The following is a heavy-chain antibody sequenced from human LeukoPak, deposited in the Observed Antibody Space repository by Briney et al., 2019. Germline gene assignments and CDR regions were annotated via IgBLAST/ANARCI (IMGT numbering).Heavy chain of an antibody. CDR1: GFVFRSYA. J-gene: IGHJ4*02. D-gene: IGHD7-27*01. CDR3: ARDLTLGKPDYFDH. Sequence: GGSLRLSCAASGFVFRSYAMSWVRQAPGRGLEWVAVTSLDGSNKLYTDTVRGRFIISRDNSKNTVYLQMDSLRAEDTAVYYCARDLTLGKPDYFDHWGQGTLVTVSS. V-gene: IGHV3-30*03. CDR2: TSLDGSNK.